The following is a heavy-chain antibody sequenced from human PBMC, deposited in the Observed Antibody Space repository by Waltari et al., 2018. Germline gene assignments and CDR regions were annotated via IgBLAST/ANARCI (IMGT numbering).Heavy chain of an antibody. V-gene: IGHV3-48*02. D-gene: IGHD6-19*01. J-gene: IGHJ4*02. CDR1: GFTFSSHH. Sequence: EVQLVESGGGLVQPGGSLRLSCAASGFTFSSHHMNWVRQAPGKGLWWVSYIRNTRGSLYYGDSVKGRFTISRDNAKNSLYLQMNSLRDEDTAVYYCARTLPDYTSGWYGALFDYLGQGTLVTVSS. CDR2: IRNTRGSL. CDR3: ARTLPDYTSGWYGALFDY.